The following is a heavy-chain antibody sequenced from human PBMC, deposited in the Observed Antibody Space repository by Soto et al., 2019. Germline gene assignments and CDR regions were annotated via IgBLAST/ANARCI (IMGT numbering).Heavy chain of an antibody. CDR1: GGSFSGYY. CDR2: INHSGST. Sequence: LSLTCAVYGGSFSGYYWSWIRQPPGKGLEWIGEINHSGSTNYNPSLRSRVTISVDTSKNQFSLKLSSVTAADTAVYYCASEDPNYYYGMDVWGQGTTVTVSS. V-gene: IGHV4-34*01. CDR3: ASEDPNYYYGMDV. J-gene: IGHJ6*02.